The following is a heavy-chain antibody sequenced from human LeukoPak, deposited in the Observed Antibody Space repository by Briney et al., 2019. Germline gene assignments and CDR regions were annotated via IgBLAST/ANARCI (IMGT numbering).Heavy chain of an antibody. CDR3: ARGGGDYSNYFDY. CDR1: GFTVSRNY. J-gene: IGHJ4*02. V-gene: IGHV3-66*01. Sequence: PGGSLRLSCAASGFTVSRNYMNWVRQAPGKGLEWVSVISSGSTTYYADSVKGKFTISRDNSKNTLFLQMNSLRAEDTAVYYCARGGGDYSNYFDYWGQGTLVTVSS. CDR2: ISSGSTT. D-gene: IGHD4-11*01.